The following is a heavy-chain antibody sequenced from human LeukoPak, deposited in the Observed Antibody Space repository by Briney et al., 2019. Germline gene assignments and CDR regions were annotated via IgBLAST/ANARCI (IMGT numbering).Heavy chain of an antibody. CDR3: ARLGCSSTSCYLSRMDV. CDR2: ITHSRST. J-gene: IGHJ6*04. D-gene: IGHD2-2*01. CDR1: GGSFSGYY. V-gene: IGHV4-34*01. Sequence: PSETLSLTCAVYGGSFSGYYWSWIRQPPGKGLEWIGEITHSRSTNYNPSLKSRVTISVDTSKNQFSLKLSSVTAADTAVYYCARLGCSSTSCYLSRMDVWGKGTTVTVSS.